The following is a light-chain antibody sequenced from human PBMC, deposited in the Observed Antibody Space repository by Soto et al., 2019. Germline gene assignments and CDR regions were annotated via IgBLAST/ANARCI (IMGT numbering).Light chain of an antibody. V-gene: IGKV3-15*01. J-gene: IGKJ1*01. CDR3: QQYNNWPPVT. CDR1: QSVSSN. CDR2: GAS. Sequence: VSPGERATLSCRASQSVSSNLAWYQQKPGQAPRLLIYGASTRATGIPARFSGSGSGTEFTLTISSLQSEDFAVYYCQQYNNWPPVTFGQGTKVDIK.